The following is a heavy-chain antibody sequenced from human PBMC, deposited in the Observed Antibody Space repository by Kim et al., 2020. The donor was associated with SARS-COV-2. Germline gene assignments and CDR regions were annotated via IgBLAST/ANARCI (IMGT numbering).Heavy chain of an antibody. D-gene: IGHD7-27*01. J-gene: IGHJ4*02. V-gene: IGHV4-39*01. Sequence: YYPSLKSRVTISVDTSKNQCSLKLTSVTAADTAVYDCASVTTGDGRVDYWGQGTLVTVSS. CDR3: ASVTTGDGRVDY.